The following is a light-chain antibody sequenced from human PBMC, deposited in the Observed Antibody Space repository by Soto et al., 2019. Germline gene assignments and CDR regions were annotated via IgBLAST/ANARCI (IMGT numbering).Light chain of an antibody. CDR3: QQYDSIPLT. J-gene: IGKJ4*01. CDR2: DAS. CDR1: QAIDNY. Sequence: DIQMTQSPSSLSASVGDRVTITCQASQAIDNYLNWYQQKPGKAPNLLIYDASTLMTGVPSRFSGSGSGTHFTFTITSLQPEDIGTYYCQQYDSIPLTFGGGTKVEIK. V-gene: IGKV1-33*01.